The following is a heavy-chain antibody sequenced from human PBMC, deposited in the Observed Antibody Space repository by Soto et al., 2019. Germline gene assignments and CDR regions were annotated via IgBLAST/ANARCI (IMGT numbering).Heavy chain of an antibody. J-gene: IGHJ6*02. V-gene: IGHV3-43*01. Sequence: PGGSLRLSCAASGCTFGDYTMHWGRQAPWKGLEWVSLISWDGGSTYYADSVKGRFTISRDNSKNSLYLQMNSLRTEDTALYYCAKDRASAVRGVTDYYYYYGMDVWGQGTTVTVSS. CDR3: AKDRASAVRGVTDYYYYYGMDV. D-gene: IGHD3-10*01. CDR2: ISWDGGST. CDR1: GCTFGDYT.